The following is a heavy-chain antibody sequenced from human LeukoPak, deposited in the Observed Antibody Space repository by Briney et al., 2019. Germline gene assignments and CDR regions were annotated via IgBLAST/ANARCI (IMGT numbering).Heavy chain of an antibody. CDR1: GYTFTGYY. V-gene: IGHV1-2*02. CDR3: ARGYCSGGSCRVYYYYYMDV. J-gene: IGHJ6*03. CDR2: INPNNGDT. D-gene: IGHD2-15*01. Sequence: ASVKVSCKASGYTFTGYYMHWVRQAPGQGLEWMGWINPNNGDTHYAQKFQGRVTMTRDTSISTAYMELSRLRSDDTAVYYCARGYCSGGSCRVYYYYYMDVWGKGTTVTISS.